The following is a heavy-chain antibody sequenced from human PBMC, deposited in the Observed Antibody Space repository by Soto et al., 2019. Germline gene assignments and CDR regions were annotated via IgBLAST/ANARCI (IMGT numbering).Heavy chain of an antibody. CDR2: INAASGDT. D-gene: IGHD3-16*01. CDR3: ARGAYVCGSHFM. J-gene: IGHJ4*02. CDR1: GYNSNSYA. V-gene: IGHV1-3*01. Sequence: QVQLVQSGAEVKKPGASVKVSCKSSGYNSNSYAMHWVRQGPGQRLEWMGWINAASGDTKYSQKFQARVTITKDTSATTADMELRSLSSEDTAVYYCARGAYVCGSHFMWGQGTLVTFSS.